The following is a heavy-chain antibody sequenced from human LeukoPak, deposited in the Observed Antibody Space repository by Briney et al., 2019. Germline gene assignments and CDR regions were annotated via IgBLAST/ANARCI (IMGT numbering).Heavy chain of an antibody. CDR3: ARDRRWYSSGWYGIDY. D-gene: IGHD6-19*01. CDR1: GGTFSSYA. Sequence: SVKVSRKASGGTFSSYAISWVRQAPGQGLEWMGGIIPIFGTANYAQKFQGRVTITTDESTSTAYMELSSLRSEDTAVYYCARDRRWYSSGWYGIDYWGQGTLVTVSS. J-gene: IGHJ4*02. CDR2: IIPIFGTA. V-gene: IGHV1-69*05.